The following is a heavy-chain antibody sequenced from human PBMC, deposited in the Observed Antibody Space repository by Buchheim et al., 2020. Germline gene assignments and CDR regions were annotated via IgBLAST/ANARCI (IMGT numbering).Heavy chain of an antibody. CDR1: GFTFSSYG. D-gene: IGHD5-18*01. V-gene: IGHV3-30*18. CDR3: AKVAKKWIQPQNYYFDY. CDR2: ISYDGSNK. J-gene: IGHJ4*02. Sequence: QVQLVESGGGVVQPGRSLRLSCAASGFTFSSYGMHWVRQAPGKGLEWVAVISYDGSNKYYADSVKGRFTISRDNSKNTLYLQMNSLRAEDTAVYYCAKVAKKWIQPQNYYFDYWGQGTL.